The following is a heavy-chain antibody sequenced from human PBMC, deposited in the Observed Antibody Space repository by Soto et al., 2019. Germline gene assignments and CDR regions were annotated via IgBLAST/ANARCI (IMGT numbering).Heavy chain of an antibody. V-gene: IGHV3-13*05. J-gene: IGHJ6*02. CDR3: ARGNRAAPYYCVMDV. Sequence: GGSLRLSCAASGFIFNTYDMHWVRQAAGKGLEWVSVIGIAGDPYYADSMKGRFTISRESAKNSLYLQMNSLRAGDTAVYYCARGNRAAPYYCVMDVWGQGTTVTVSS. CDR1: GFIFNTYD. CDR2: IGIAGDP.